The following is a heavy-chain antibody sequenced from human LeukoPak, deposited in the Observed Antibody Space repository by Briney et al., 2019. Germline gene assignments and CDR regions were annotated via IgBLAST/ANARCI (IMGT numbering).Heavy chain of an antibody. CDR3: ASIAARPGEYFDY. J-gene: IGHJ4*02. V-gene: IGHV4-39*01. CDR2: SYYSGNT. D-gene: IGHD6-6*01. CDR1: GGSTSTSSYY. Sequence: PSETLSLTCSVSGGSTSTSSYYWGWVRQPPGKGLEWIGTSYYSGNTYYSPSLKSRVTISVDTSKNQFSLKLSPVTTADTAVYYCASIAARPGEYFDYWGQGTLVTVSS.